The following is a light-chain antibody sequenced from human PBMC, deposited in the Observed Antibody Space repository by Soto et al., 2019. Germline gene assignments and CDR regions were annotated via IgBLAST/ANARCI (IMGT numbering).Light chain of an antibody. V-gene: IGKV3-20*01. CDR1: QSVSSSH. CDR3: QQYGGSPRT. Sequence: EIVLTQSPGPLSLSPGERATLSCRASQSVSSSHLAWYQQKPGQAPRLLIYGASFRATGIPDRFSGSASGTDFTLTISRLEPEDFAVYYCQQYGGSPRTFGQGTKLEI. CDR2: GAS. J-gene: IGKJ2*01.